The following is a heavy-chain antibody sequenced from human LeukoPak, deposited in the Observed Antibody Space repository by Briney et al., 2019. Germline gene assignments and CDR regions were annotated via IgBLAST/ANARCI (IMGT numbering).Heavy chain of an antibody. CDR2: IWYDGTDK. Sequence: GRSLRLSCAASGFTFSSYGMHWVRQAPGKGLEWVAAIWYDGTDKKYADSVKGRFTISRDNSKNALDLEMNSLRAEDTAVYYCARVKDCSGGSCLNNYFDYWGQGTLVTVSS. CDR1: GFTFSSYG. D-gene: IGHD2-15*01. CDR3: ARVKDCSGGSCLNNYFDY. J-gene: IGHJ4*02. V-gene: IGHV3-33*01.